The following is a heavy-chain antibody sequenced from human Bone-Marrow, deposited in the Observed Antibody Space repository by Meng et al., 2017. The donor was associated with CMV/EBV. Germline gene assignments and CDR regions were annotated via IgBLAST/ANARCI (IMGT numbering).Heavy chain of an antibody. V-gene: IGHV4-34*01. J-gene: IGHJ4*02. Sequence: RTCAVYGGSFSVYYWSWIRQPPGKGLEWIGEINHIGGTKYNPSLKSRVTISVDTSKNQFSLKLTSVTAADTAVYYCVSRYSWELFDFWGQGTLVTVSS. CDR3: VSRYSWELFDF. CDR1: GGSFSVYY. D-gene: IGHD1-26*01. CDR2: INHIGGT.